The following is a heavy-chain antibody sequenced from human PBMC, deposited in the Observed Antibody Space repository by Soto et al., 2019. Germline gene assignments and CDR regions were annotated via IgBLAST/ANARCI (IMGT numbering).Heavy chain of an antibody. Sequence: SETLSLTCTVSGGPVTSSSSHWGWIRQPPGKGLEWIGNIYYKESTYYNPSLKSRVTISIDTPKNQFSLKLSSVTAADTAVYYCARVKRDYGDYSFDYWGQGTLVT. CDR2: IYYKEST. J-gene: IGHJ4*02. D-gene: IGHD4-17*01. V-gene: IGHV4-39*07. CDR1: GGPVTSSSSH. CDR3: ARVKRDYGDYSFDY.